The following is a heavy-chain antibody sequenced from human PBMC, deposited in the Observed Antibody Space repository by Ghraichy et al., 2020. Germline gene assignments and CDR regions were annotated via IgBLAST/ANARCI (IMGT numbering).Heavy chain of an antibody. D-gene: IGHD2-21*02. CDR3: ARAQRYNTYCGGDCHYYFDY. CDR2: ISSSSIYI. Sequence: VSSISSSSIYIYYADSVKGRFTISRANSKNSLYLQMNSLTAEYPAVYYCARAQRYNTYCGGDCHYYFDYWGQGTL. J-gene: IGHJ4*02. V-gene: IGHV3-21*01.